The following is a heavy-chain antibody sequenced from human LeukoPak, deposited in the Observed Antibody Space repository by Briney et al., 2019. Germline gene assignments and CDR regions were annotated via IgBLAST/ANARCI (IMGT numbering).Heavy chain of an antibody. CDR1: GFTFSDYY. V-gene: IGHV3-11*01. J-gene: IGHJ4*02. Sequence: NAGGSLRLSCAASGFTFSDYYMSWIRQAPGKGLEWVSYISSSGSTIYYADSVKGRFTISRDNSKNTLYLQMNSLRAEDTAIYYCAKDYTSGWYFDYWGQGTLVTVSS. CDR3: AKDYTSGWYFDY. CDR2: ISSSGSTI. D-gene: IGHD6-19*01.